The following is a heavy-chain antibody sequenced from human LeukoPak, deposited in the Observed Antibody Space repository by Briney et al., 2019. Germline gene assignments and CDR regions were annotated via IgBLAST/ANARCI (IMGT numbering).Heavy chain of an antibody. V-gene: IGHV3-23*01. CDR3: AKKRGETGDYFDY. J-gene: IGHJ4*02. CDR2: ISAAGDVT. Sequence: PGGSLRLSCVGSGLIFSNYAMNWVRQAPGKGLEWVSTISAAGDVTYHADSVKGRFTISRDNSKNKLFMQMNSLGAEDTAVYYCAKKRGETGDYFDYWGQGTLVTVSS. CDR1: GLIFSNYA. D-gene: IGHD7-27*01.